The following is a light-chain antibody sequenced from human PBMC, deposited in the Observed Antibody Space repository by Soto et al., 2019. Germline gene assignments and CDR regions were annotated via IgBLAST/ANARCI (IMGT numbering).Light chain of an antibody. V-gene: IGKV3-15*01. CDR1: HSVSSN. Sequence: EIVLTESPSTLSLCPGERASLSCRASHSVSSNLAWYQQKPGQAPRLLIYGASTRATGIPARFSGSGSGTEFTLTISSLQSEDFAVYYCQQYNNWPITFGQGTRLEIK. CDR2: GAS. CDR3: QQYNNWPIT. J-gene: IGKJ5*01.